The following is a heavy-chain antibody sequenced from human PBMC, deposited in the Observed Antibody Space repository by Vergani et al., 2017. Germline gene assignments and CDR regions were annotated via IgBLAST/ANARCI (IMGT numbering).Heavy chain of an antibody. V-gene: IGHV3-53*03. Sequence: DSVKGRFAISRDSYKSTLYLQMNSLRAEDTAVYYCARGAYYYDSSGYSDYWGQGTLVTVSS. D-gene: IGHD3-22*01. CDR3: ARGAYYYDSSGYSDY. J-gene: IGHJ4*02.